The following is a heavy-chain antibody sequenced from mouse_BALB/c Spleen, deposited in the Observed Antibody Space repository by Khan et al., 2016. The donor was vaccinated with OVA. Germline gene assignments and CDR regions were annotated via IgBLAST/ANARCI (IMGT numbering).Heavy chain of an antibody. Sequence: EVELVESGGGLVQPGGSRKLSCAASGFTFSDYGMAWVRQAPGKGPEWVAFISDLVFTIYYADTVTGRFTISRENAKNTLYLDTSSLRSEDTAIYYCARGGGTAPFAYWGLGTLVTVSA. CDR3: ARGGGTAPFAY. J-gene: IGHJ3*01. D-gene: IGHD1-2*01. CDR2: ISDLVFTI. V-gene: IGHV5-15*02. CDR1: GFTFSDYG.